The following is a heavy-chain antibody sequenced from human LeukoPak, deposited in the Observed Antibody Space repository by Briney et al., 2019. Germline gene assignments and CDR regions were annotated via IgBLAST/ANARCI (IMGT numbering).Heavy chain of an antibody. CDR1: GFTFSGSA. CDR2: IRSKANSYAT. V-gene: IGHV3-73*01. Sequence: GGSLRLSCAASGFTFSGSAMHWVRQASGKGLEWVGRIRSKANSYATAYAASVKGRFTISRDDSKNTAYLQMNSLKTEDTAVYYCTRHEALLRGFDYWGQGTLVTVSS. J-gene: IGHJ4*02. D-gene: IGHD3-9*01. CDR3: TRHEALLRGFDY.